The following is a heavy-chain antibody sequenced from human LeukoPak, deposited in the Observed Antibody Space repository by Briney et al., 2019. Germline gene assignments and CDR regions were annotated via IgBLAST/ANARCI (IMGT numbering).Heavy chain of an antibody. D-gene: IGHD3-22*01. CDR3: AREYYYGTSGPYYFDY. Sequence: SGGSLRLSCAASGFTVSSNYMSLVRQAPGKGLEWVSVIYSGGSTYYADSVKGRFTISRDKSRNTLYLQMNSLRAEDTAVYYCAREYYYGTSGPYYFDYWGQGSLVTVSS. J-gene: IGHJ4*02. CDR2: IYSGGST. CDR1: GFTVSSNY. V-gene: IGHV3-66*01.